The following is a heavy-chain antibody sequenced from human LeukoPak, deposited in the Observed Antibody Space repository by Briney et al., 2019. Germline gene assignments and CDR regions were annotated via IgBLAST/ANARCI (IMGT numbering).Heavy chain of an antibody. CDR2: NNHSGST. D-gene: IGHD3-3*01. V-gene: IGHV4-34*01. CDR3: AKNDFWSGYYNGY. Sequence: SETLSLTCAVYGGSFSGYYWSWIRQPPGKGLEWIGENNHSGSTNYNPSLKSRVTISVDTSKNQFSLKLSSVTAADTAVYYCAKNDFWSGYYNGYWGQGTLVTVSS. CDR1: GGSFSGYY. J-gene: IGHJ4*02.